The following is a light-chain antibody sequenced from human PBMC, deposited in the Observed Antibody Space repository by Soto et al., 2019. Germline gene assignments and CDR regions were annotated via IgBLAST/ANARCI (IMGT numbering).Light chain of an antibody. Sequence: EIVLTQSPGTLSLSPGERATLSCWASQSVASSHLAWYQQRPGQAPRLLMYAASSRATVIPDRFSGSGSGTDFTLTISRLEPEDFAVYYCQQYGSSPITFGGGTKVEIK. V-gene: IGKV3-20*01. CDR2: AAS. J-gene: IGKJ4*01. CDR1: QSVASSH. CDR3: QQYGSSPIT.